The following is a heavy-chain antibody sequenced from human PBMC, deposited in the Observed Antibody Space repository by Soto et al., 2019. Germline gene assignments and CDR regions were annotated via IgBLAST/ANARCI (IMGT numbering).Heavy chain of an antibody. CDR2: IYYSEST. J-gene: IGHJ6*02. D-gene: IGHD3-3*01. CDR3: ARDLYYDFWSGYFVPYYYYYGMDV. Sequence: SETLSLTCTVSGGSISSYYWSWIRQPPGKGLEWIGYIYYSESTNYNPSLKSRVTISVDTSKNQFSLKLSSVTAADTAVYYCARDLYYDFWSGYFVPYYYYYGMDVWGQGTTVTVSS. V-gene: IGHV4-59*01. CDR1: GGSISSYY.